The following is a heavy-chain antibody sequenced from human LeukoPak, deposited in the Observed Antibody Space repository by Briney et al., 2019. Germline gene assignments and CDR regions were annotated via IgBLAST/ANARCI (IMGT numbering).Heavy chain of an antibody. CDR3: ARAWGVRQLVMDY. Sequence: SETLSLTCTVSGGSISSFYWSWIRQPPGKGLEWIGYIYKSGSTNYNPSLKSRVTISVDASKNQFSLKLSSLTAADTAVYYCARAWGVRQLVMDYWGQGTLVTVSS. J-gene: IGHJ4*02. CDR1: GGSISSFY. V-gene: IGHV4-59*01. CDR2: IYKSGST. D-gene: IGHD3-10*01.